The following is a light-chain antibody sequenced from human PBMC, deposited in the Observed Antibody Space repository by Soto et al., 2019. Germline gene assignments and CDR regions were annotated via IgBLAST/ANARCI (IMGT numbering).Light chain of an antibody. Sequence: QSALTQPPSASGSPGQSVTISCTGTSSDVGGYKYVSWYQQHPGKAPKLMIFEVNKRPSGVPDLFSGSKSGNTASLTVSGLQAEDEADYYCSSYAGINNLGVFGTGTKLT. CDR3: SSYAGINNLGV. V-gene: IGLV2-8*01. J-gene: IGLJ1*01. CDR2: EVN. CDR1: SSDVGGYKY.